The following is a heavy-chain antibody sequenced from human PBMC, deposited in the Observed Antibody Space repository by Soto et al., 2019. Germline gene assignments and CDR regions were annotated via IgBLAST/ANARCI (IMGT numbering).Heavy chain of an antibody. J-gene: IGHJ4*02. CDR1: GASVTTYY. D-gene: IGHD5-12*01. Sequence: QVQLEESGPGLVKPSETLSLACSVSGASVTTYYWNWIRQPPGKRLEWIGHMYYGGNTDYNPSRKGRVSFSVDTSKNQFSLNLTSLTAADTAVYYCATGRGGYATPYWGQGILVVVSS. V-gene: IGHV4-59*02. CDR3: ATGRGGYATPY. CDR2: MYYGGNT.